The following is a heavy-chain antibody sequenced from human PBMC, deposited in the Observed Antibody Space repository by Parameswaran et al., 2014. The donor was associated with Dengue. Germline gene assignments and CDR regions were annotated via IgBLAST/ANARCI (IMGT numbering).Heavy chain of an antibody. J-gene: IGHJ6*02. CDR3: ARGPHNWNYEGYYYYGMDV. CDR2: ITPIPA. V-gene: IGHV1-69*06. D-gene: IGHD1-7*01. Sequence: WVRQAPGQGLDWMGGITPIPANYAQKFQGRVTITADKSTSTAYMELSSLRSEDTAVFYCARGPHNWNYEGYYYYGMDVWGQGTTVTVSS.